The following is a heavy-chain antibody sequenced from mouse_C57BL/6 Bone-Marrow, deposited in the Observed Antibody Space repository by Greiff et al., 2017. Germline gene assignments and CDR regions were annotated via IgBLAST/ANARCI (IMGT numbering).Heavy chain of an antibody. V-gene: IGHV5-17*01. J-gene: IGHJ4*01. CDR1: GFTFSDYG. D-gene: IGHD1-1*01. CDR3: ARKVLPLSCVPFCYAMDY. Sequence: EVQGVESGGGLVKPGGSLKLSCAASGFTFSDYGMHWVRQAPEKGLEWVAYISSGSSTINYADTVKGRFTFSRDNAKNTLFLQMTSLRSEDTAMYYCARKVLPLSCVPFCYAMDYWGQGTSVTVSS. CDR2: ISSGSSTI.